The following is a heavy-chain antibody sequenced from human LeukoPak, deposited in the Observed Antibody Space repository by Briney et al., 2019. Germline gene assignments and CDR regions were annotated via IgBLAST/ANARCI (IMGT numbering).Heavy chain of an antibody. CDR2: ISSSSSYI. CDR1: GFTFSSYS. CDR3: AKDEARVAGNHY. Sequence: GGSLRLSCAASGFTFSSYSMNWVRQAPGKGLEWVSSISSSSSYIYYADSVKGRFTISRDNAKNSLYLQMNSLRAEDTAVYYCAKDEARVAGNHYWGQGTLVTVSS. V-gene: IGHV3-21*04. D-gene: IGHD6-19*01. J-gene: IGHJ4*02.